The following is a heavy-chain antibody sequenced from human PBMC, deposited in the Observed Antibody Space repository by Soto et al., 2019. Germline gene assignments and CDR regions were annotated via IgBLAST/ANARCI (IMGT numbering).Heavy chain of an antibody. J-gene: IGHJ6*02. V-gene: IGHV1-69*13. CDR2: IIPIFGTA. CDR1: GGTFSSYA. CDR3: ARDTNRVPLYYYYGMDV. Sequence: GASVKVSCKASGGTFSSYAISWVRQAPGQGLEWMGGIIPIFGTANYAQKFQGRVTITADESTSTAYMELSSLRSEDTAVYYCARDTNRVPLYYYYGMDVWGQGTTVTVS. D-gene: IGHD2-2*01.